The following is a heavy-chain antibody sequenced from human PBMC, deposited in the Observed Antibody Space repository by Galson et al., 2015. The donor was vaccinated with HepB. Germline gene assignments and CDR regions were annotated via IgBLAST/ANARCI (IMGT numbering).Heavy chain of an antibody. CDR3: ARSAYYDFWSGSSHDAFDI. CDR1: GYSFTSYW. CDR2: IYPGDSDT. Sequence: QSGAEVKKPGESLKISCKGSGYSFTSYWIGWVRQMPGKGLEWMGTIYPGDSDTRYSPSFQGQVTISADKSISTAYLQWSSLKASDTAMYYCARSAYYDFWSGSSHDAFDIWGQGTMVTVSS. J-gene: IGHJ3*02. V-gene: IGHV5-51*01. D-gene: IGHD3-3*01.